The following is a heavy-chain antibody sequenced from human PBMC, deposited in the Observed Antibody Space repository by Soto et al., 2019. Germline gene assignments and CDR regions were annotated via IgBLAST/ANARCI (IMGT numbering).Heavy chain of an antibody. CDR3: TSTYNWNDHWDY. J-gene: IGHJ4*02. CDR1: GFTISGST. D-gene: IGHD1-20*01. CDR2: IRSKAQSHAT. V-gene: IGHV3-73*01. Sequence: GGSLRLSCAASGFTISGSTMHWVRQAYGKGLEWVGRIRSKAQSHATTYPASVIGRFTISRDDSKNTAYLQMDSLKTEDTAAYYCTSTYNWNDHWDYWGQGTLVTVSS.